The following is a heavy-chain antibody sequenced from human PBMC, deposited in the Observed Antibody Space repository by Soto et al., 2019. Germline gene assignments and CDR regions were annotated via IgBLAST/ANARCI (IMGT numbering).Heavy chain of an antibody. CDR3: ARHIGSRGGWIDYYYGLDV. CDR1: GGSISSSTYY. J-gene: IGHJ6*02. D-gene: IGHD6-19*01. CDR2: IHYSGST. Sequence: QLQLQESGPGLVKPSETLSLTCTVSGGSISSSTYYWGWIRQSPGKGLEWIGSIHYSGSTYYNPSLKSRVTISVETSHIHFSLKLSSVTAADTALYYCARHIGSRGGWIDYYYGLDVWGQGTPVTVSS. V-gene: IGHV4-39*01.